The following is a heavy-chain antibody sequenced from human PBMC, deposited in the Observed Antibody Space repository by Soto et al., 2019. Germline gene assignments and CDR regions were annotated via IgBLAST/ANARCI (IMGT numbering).Heavy chain of an antibody. V-gene: IGHV1-69*13. Sequence: ASVKVSCKASGGTFSSYAISWVRQAPGQGLEWMGGIIPIFGTANYAQKFQGRVTITADESTSTAYMELSSLRSEDTAVYYCARERAVYYDSSGDAFDIWGQGTMVTVSS. CDR1: GGTFSSYA. CDR3: ARERAVYYDSSGDAFDI. J-gene: IGHJ3*02. D-gene: IGHD3-22*01. CDR2: IIPIFGTA.